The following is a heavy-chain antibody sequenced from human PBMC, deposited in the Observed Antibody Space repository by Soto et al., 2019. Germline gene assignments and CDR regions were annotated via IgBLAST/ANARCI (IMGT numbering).Heavy chain of an antibody. CDR3: ARAASLYYYYGMDV. J-gene: IGHJ6*02. Sequence: GASVKVSCKASGYTFTGYYMHWVRQAPGQGLEWMGWISPNSGGTNYAQKFQGRVTISVDTSKNQFSLKLSSVTAADTAVYYCARAASLYYYYGMDVWGQGTTVTVSS. CDR2: ISPNSGGT. CDR1: GYTFTGYY. D-gene: IGHD6-25*01. V-gene: IGHV1-2*02.